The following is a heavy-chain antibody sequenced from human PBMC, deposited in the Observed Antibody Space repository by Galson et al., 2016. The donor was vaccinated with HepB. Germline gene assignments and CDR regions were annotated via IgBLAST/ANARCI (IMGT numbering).Heavy chain of an antibody. Sequence: SLRLSCAASGFTFSNYALHWVRQAPGKGLECMAVIPSDGSNKHYADSVKVRFTISIDNSKKTLYLQMNSLIAEDTAVYYCAKVADEYYFDYWGQGTLVNVSS. J-gene: IGHJ4*02. CDR1: GFTFSNYA. CDR2: IPSDGSNK. V-gene: IGHV3-30*04. CDR3: AKVADEYYFDY.